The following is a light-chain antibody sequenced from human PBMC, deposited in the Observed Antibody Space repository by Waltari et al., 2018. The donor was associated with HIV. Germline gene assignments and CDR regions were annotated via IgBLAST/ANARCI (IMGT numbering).Light chain of an antibody. CDR3: MQALQTPPT. V-gene: IGKV2-28*01. J-gene: IGKJ1*01. CDR1: QSLLHSNGYNY. Sequence: SISCRSSQSLLHSNGYNYLDWYLQKPGQSPQLLIYLGSNRASGVPDRFSGSGSGTDFTLKISRVEAEDVGVYYCMQALQTPPTFGQGTKVEIK. CDR2: LGS.